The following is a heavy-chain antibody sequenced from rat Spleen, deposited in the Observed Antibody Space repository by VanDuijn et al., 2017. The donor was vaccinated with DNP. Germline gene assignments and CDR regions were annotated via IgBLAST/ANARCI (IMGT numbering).Heavy chain of an antibody. V-gene: IGHV5-25*01. CDR1: GFPFSDYF. J-gene: IGHJ2*01. Sequence: EVHLVESGGGLVQPGRSLKLSCAASGFPFSDYFMAWVRQVPGKGLEWVASINTDGGSTYYPDSVKGRFTISRDNAKTTLYLQMDSLRSEDTATYYCARPDYWGQGVMVTVSS. CDR2: INTDGGST. CDR3: ARPDY.